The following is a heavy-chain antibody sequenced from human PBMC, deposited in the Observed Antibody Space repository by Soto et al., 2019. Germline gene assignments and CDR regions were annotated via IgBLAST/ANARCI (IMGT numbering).Heavy chain of an antibody. CDR2: IIPIFGTA. D-gene: IGHD2-2*01. CDR3: ARDLGYCSSNSCHRRYKWFDP. CDR1: GGTFSSYA. Sequence: ASVKVSCKASGGTFSSYAISWVRQAPGQGLEWMGGIIPIFGTANYAQKFQGRVTITADESTSTAYMELSSLRSEDTAVYYCARDLGYCSSNSCHRRYKWFDPWGQGTLVSVGS. V-gene: IGHV1-69*13. J-gene: IGHJ5*02.